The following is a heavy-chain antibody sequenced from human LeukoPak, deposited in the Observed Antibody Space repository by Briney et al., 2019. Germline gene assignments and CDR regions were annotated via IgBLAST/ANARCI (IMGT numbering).Heavy chain of an antibody. D-gene: IGHD4-23*01. CDR2: IYYSGST. Sequence: SETLSLTCAVYGGSFSDYYWSWIRQPPGKGLEWIGYIYYSGSTYYNPSLKSRVTISVDTSKNQFSLKLSSVTAADTAVFYCATGGAAYGGNSRTADWYFDLWGRGTLVTVSS. J-gene: IGHJ2*01. V-gene: IGHV4-30-4*08. CDR1: GGSFSDYY. CDR3: ATGGAAYGGNSRTADWYFDL.